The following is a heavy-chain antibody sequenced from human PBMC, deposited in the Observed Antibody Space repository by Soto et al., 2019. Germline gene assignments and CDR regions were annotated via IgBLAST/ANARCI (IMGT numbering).Heavy chain of an antibody. J-gene: IGHJ3*02. CDR2: IYYSGSP. Sequence: QVQLQESGPGLVKPSETLSLTCTVSGGSISSYYWSWIRQPPGKGLEWIGYIYYSGSPNYNPSLKSRVTISVDTSKNQCSLKLSSVTAADTAVYYRARMWLAQEHDAFDIWGQGTMVTVSS. CDR1: GGSISSYY. CDR3: ARMWLAQEHDAFDI. D-gene: IGHD6-19*01. V-gene: IGHV4-59*08.